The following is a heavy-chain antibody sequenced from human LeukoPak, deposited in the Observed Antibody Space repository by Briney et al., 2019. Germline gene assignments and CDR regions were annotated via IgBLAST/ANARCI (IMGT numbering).Heavy chain of an antibody. CDR3: ARDSAPGDTYGLLGIDS. CDR2: INPNSGGT. CDR1: GYTFTGYY. J-gene: IGHJ4*02. Sequence: ASVKVSCKASGYTFTGYYIHWVRLAPGQGLEWMGWINPNSGGTNYAQKFQGRVTMTRDTSISTAYMELSRLRSDDTAVYYCARDSAPGDTYGLLGIDSWGQGTLVTVSS. D-gene: IGHD5-18*01. V-gene: IGHV1-2*02.